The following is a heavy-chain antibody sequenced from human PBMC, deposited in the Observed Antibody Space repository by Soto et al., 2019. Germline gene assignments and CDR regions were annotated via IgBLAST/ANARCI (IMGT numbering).Heavy chain of an antibody. Sequence: TLSLTCRVSGGSMSGYYWSWIRQAPGKGLEWIGYVYYTGSTNYNPSLQSRVTISVDTSNKQFSLSLRLVTAADTAVYFCARSIEVPSSHIDHWGQGIRVTVSS. CDR2: VYYTGST. D-gene: IGHD6-6*01. J-gene: IGHJ4*02. V-gene: IGHV4-59*01. CDR3: ARSIEVPSSHIDH. CDR1: GGSMSGYY.